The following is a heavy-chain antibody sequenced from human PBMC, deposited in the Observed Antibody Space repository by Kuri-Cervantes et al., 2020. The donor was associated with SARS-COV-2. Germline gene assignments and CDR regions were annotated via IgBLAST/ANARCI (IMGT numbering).Heavy chain of an antibody. D-gene: IGHD2-21*01. V-gene: IGHV4-38-2*01. CDR1: GFSISSGYY. J-gene: IGHJ4*02. Sequence: SETLSLTCAVSGFSISSGYYWGWIRQPPGKGLEWIGSIYHSGSTYYNQSLKSRVTISVDTSKNQFSLKLSSVTAADTAVYYCARHMAGTFDYWGQGTLVTVSS. CDR3: ARHMAGTFDY. CDR2: IYHSGST.